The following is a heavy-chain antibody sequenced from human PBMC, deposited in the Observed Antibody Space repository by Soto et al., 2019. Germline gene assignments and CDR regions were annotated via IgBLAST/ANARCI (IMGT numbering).Heavy chain of an antibody. CDR2: ISHDGNIK. D-gene: IGHD2-2*01. V-gene: IGHV3-30*18. CDR1: GFTFSRFG. CDR3: AKTIVPAAVRPIDY. J-gene: IGHJ4*02. Sequence: GGSLRLSCSVSGFTFSRFGMHWVRQAPGKGLEWVALISHDGNIKYYSGSVRGRFTISRDNSRTTLFLQMNSLGPEDTAIYFCAKTIVPAAVRPIDYWGLGTLVTVSS.